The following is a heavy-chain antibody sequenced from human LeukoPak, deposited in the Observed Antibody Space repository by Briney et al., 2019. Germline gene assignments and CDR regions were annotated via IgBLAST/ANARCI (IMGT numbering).Heavy chain of an antibody. CDR3: AISGLGFGELRGLDY. CDR1: GFNVSNNY. CDR2: IFSSGPT. Sequence: GGSLRLSCAASGFNVSNNYMNWVRQAPGKGLEWVSVIFSSGPTYYADSVKGRFTISRDTSKNALYLQMNSLRAEDTAVYYCAISGLGFGELRGLDYWGRGTLVCVSS. J-gene: IGHJ4*02. D-gene: IGHD3-10*01. V-gene: IGHV3-53*01.